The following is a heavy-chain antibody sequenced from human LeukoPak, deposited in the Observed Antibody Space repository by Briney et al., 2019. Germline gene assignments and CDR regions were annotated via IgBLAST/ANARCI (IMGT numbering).Heavy chain of an antibody. CDR1: GGSISSYY. CDR3: ARASTYYYDSSGGYYYHDY. J-gene: IGHJ4*02. D-gene: IGHD3-22*01. CDR2: MYDTGST. Sequence: SETLSLTCTVSGGSISSYYWSWIRQPPGKGLEWIGYMYDTGSTNYIPSLKSRVTTSVDTSKKQTSLKLYFVTAADTAVYYCARASTYYYDSSGGYYYHDYWGQGTLVTVSS. V-gene: IGHV4-59*01.